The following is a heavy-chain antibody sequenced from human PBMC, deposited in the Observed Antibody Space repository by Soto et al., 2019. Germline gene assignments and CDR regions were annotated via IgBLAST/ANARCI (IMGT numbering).Heavy chain of an antibody. D-gene: IGHD2-15*01. CDR1: GFTFRTYA. V-gene: IGHV3-30*03. CDR2: ISYDGGNK. J-gene: IGHJ6*02. CDR3: DKHSCSGGNCQYHYYGMDV. Sequence: GGSLRLSCAGSGFTFRTYAMHWVRQAPGKGLEWVAVISYDGGNKYYADSLKGRFTISRDNSKNTLYLQMNSLRAEDTAVYYCDKHSCSGGNCQYHYYGMDVWGQGTTVTVSS.